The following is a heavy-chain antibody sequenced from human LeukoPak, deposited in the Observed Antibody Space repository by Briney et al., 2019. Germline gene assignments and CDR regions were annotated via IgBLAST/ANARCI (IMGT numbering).Heavy chain of an antibody. J-gene: IGHJ6*02. CDR1: GFTFRSST. V-gene: IGHV3-21*04. Sequence: GGSLRLSCAASGFTFRSSTMNWVRQAPGKGLEWVSSISSSSSYIYYADSMKGRFTISRDNAKNSLYLQMNGLRAEDTALYHCARNNGMDVWGQGTTVIVS. CDR2: ISSSSSYI. CDR3: ARNNGMDV.